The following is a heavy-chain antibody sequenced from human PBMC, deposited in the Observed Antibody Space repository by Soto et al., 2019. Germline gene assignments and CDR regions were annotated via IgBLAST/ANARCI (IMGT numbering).Heavy chain of an antibody. CDR2: ISAYNGNT. CDR3: ARDSPPHDY. J-gene: IGHJ4*02. CDR1: CYTFTSDA. V-gene: IGHV1-18*01. Sequence: ASVKGSCKASCYTFTSDAISWVRQAPGQGLEWMGWISAYNGNTKYAQKLQGRVTMTTDTSTSTAYMELRSLRSDDTAVYYCARDSPPHDYWGQGMLVTVS.